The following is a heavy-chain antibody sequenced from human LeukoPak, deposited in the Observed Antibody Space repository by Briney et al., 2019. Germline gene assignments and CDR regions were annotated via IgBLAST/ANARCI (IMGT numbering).Heavy chain of an antibody. D-gene: IGHD3-3*01. CDR1: GFTLSNYW. J-gene: IGHJ4*02. V-gene: IGHV3-49*04. CDR2: IRNQAYGGTT. Sequence: GGSLRLSCVASGFTLSNYWMNWVRQAPGKGLEWVGFIRNQAYGGTTEYAASVKGRFTISRDDSKSIAYLQMNSLKTEDTAVYYCSRVGYYDFWNGYSLDYWGQGTLVTVSS. CDR3: SRVGYYDFWNGYSLDY.